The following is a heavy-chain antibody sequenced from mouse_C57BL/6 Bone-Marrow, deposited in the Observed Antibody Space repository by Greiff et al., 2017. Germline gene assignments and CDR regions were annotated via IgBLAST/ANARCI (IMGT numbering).Heavy chain of an antibody. CDR1: GYTFTSYW. Sequence: QVQLQPPGAELVKPGASVKLSFQASGYTFTSYWMHWVKQRPGQGLAWIGMIHPNSGSTNYNEKFKSKATLTVDKSSSTAYMQLSSLTSEDSAVYYCARSRVLLCDYWGQGTTLTVSS. CDR3: ARSRVLLCDY. D-gene: IGHD2-1*01. J-gene: IGHJ2*01. CDR2: IHPNSGST. V-gene: IGHV1-64*01.